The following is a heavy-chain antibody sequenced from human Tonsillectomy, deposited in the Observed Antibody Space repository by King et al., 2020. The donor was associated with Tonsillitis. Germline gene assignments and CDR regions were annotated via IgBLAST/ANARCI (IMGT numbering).Heavy chain of an antibody. D-gene: IGHD3-16*01. V-gene: IGHV1-2*02. CDR3: AKIATAYGAFAI. Sequence: VQLVESGAEVKKPGASVKVSCKASGYTFTGYHMHWLRQARGQGLEWMGWISPNSGGTNYAQMFQGRVTMTRDTSITTAYMELSGLRSDDTAVYYCAKIATAYGAFAIWGQGTMVTVSS. CDR1: GYTFTGYH. J-gene: IGHJ3*02. CDR2: ISPNSGGT.